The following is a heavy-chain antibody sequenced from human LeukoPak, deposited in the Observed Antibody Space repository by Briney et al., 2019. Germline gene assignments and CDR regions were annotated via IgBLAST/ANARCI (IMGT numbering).Heavy chain of an antibody. CDR3: ARDGGAYYYDSSAPYFGY. J-gene: IGHJ4*02. CDR2: INPNSGGT. CDR1: GYTFTSYG. V-gene: IGHV1-2*02. Sequence: GASVKVSCKASGYTFTSYGISWVRQAPGQGLEWMGWINPNSGGTNYAQKFQGRVTMTRDTSISTAYMELSRLRSDDTAVYYCARDGGAYYYDSSAPYFGYWGQGTLVTVSS. D-gene: IGHD3-22*01.